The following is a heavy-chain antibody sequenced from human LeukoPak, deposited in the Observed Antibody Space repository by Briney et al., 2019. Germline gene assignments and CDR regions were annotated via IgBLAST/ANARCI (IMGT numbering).Heavy chain of an antibody. CDR3: ARQSIAVAGPYFDY. CDR1: GFSLSTSGMC. J-gene: IGHJ4*02. D-gene: IGHD6-19*01. CDR2: IDWDDDK. V-gene: IGHV2-70*11. Sequence: SGPTLVNPTQTLTLTCTFSGFSLSTSGMCVSWIRQPPGKALEWLARIDWDDDKYYSTSLKTRLTISKDTSKNQVVLTMTNMDPVDTATYYCARQSIAVAGPYFDYWGQGTLVTVSS.